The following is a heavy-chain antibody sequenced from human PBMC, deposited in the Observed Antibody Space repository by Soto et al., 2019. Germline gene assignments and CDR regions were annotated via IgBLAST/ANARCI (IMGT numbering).Heavy chain of an antibody. V-gene: IGHV4-31*03. Sequence: SETLSLTCTVSGGSMSSEGYYWSWIRQHPGKGLEWIGYIYYSGLTDYNPSLKSRLTISVDKSKNEFYLKMRSDDTAVYYCARDSGAYCGGDCYSATRWGQGTLVTVSS. CDR3: ARDSGAYCGGDCYSATR. J-gene: IGHJ4*02. CDR1: GGSMSSEGYY. D-gene: IGHD2-21*02. CDR2: IYYSGLT.